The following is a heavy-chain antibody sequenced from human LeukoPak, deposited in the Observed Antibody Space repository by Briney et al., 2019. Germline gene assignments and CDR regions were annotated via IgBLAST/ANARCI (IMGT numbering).Heavy chain of an antibody. D-gene: IGHD1-14*01. CDR3: ARDQRPDGGYYFDY. Sequence: GGSLRLSCAASGFTVSSNYMSWVRQAPGKGLEWVSVIYSGGSTYYADSMKGRFTISRDNSKNTLYLQMNSLRAEDTAVYYCARDQRPDGGYYFDYWGQGTLVTVSS. CDR2: IYSGGST. J-gene: IGHJ4*02. V-gene: IGHV3-53*01. CDR1: GFTVSSNY.